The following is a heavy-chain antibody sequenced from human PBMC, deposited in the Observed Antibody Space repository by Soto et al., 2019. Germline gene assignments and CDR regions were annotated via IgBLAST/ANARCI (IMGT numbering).Heavy chain of an antibody. CDR3: ARGAAAAGWLIHH. Sequence: EVQLVESGGGLVQPGGSLRLSCAASGFTFNNYWMNWVRQAPGKGLEWVANIKQDGSDKYYVDSVKGRFTVSRASAKNSLSMQMNSLRAEDTAVYYCARGAAAAGWLIHHLGQGNLVTVSS. D-gene: IGHD6-25*01. CDR2: IKQDGSDK. J-gene: IGHJ1*01. CDR1: GFTFNNYW. V-gene: IGHV3-7*01.